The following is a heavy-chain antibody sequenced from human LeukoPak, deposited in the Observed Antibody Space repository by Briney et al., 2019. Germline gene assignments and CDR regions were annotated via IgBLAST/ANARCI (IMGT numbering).Heavy chain of an antibody. V-gene: IGHV3-30*18. Sequence: GGSLRLSCAASGFTFSSYGMHWVRQAPGKGLEWVAVISYDGSNKYYADSVKGRFTISRDKSKNTLYLQMNSLRAEDTAVYYCAKDRLGYYYDSSGYPLDYWGQGTLVTVSS. CDR3: AKDRLGYYYDSSGYPLDY. D-gene: IGHD3-22*01. CDR1: GFTFSSYG. CDR2: ISYDGSNK. J-gene: IGHJ4*02.